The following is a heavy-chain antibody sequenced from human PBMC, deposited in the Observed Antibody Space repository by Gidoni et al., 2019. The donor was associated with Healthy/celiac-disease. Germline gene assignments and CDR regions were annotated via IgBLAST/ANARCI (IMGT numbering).Heavy chain of an antibody. J-gene: IGHJ4*02. D-gene: IGHD3-3*01. Sequence: QVQLQESGPGLVKPSQTLSLTCTFPGGSIISGSYYWSWIRQPAGKGLEWMGRIYTSGSTNYNPSLKSRVTISVDTSKNQFSLKLSSVTAADTAVYYCASAPADFWSGYYIDYWGQGTLVTVSS. CDR1: GGSIISGSYY. V-gene: IGHV4-61*02. CDR2: IYTSGST. CDR3: ASAPADFWSGYYIDY.